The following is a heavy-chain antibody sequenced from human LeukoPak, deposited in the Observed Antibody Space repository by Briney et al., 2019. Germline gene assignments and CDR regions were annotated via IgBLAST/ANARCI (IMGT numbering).Heavy chain of an antibody. CDR2: ISSGSGDTR. V-gene: IGHV3-48*03. CDR1: GFTFRSYE. J-gene: IGHJ6*04. CDR3: AKTEKGSTGWPPQDYYYFGLDV. Sequence: GGSLRLSCAAFGFTFRSYEMSWVRQAPGKGLEWVSYISSGSGDTRKYADSVKGRFTISRDNAKNSLYLRMNSLRAEDTAIYYCAKTEKGSTGWPPQDYYYFGLDVWGKGTTVVVSS. D-gene: IGHD6-19*01.